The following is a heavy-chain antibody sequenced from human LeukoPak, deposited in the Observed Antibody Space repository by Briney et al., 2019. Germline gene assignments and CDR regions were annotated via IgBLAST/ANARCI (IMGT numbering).Heavy chain of an antibody. Sequence: GGSLRLSCAASGFTFTNYAISWVRQAPGKGLEWVSGISGSGGSTYYADSVKGRFTISRDNSKNTLYLQMNSLRAEDTAVYYCAKVRYDSSGYQSPYFDYWGQGTLVTVSS. CDR3: AKVRYDSSGYQSPYFDY. D-gene: IGHD3-22*01. J-gene: IGHJ4*02. CDR2: ISGSGGST. CDR1: GFTFTNYA. V-gene: IGHV3-23*01.